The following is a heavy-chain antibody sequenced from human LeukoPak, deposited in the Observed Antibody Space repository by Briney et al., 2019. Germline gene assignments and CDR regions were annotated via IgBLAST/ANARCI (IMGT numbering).Heavy chain of an antibody. Sequence: GGSLRLSCAASGFTFSNAWMSWVRQAPGKGLEWVGRIKSKTDGGTTDYAAPVKGRFTISRDDSKNTLYLQMNSLKTEDTAVYYCTTDQRRITMIVVVNYWGQGTLVTVSS. CDR1: GFTFSNAW. CDR3: TTDQRRITMIVVVNY. J-gene: IGHJ4*02. V-gene: IGHV3-15*01. D-gene: IGHD3-22*01. CDR2: IKSKTDGGTT.